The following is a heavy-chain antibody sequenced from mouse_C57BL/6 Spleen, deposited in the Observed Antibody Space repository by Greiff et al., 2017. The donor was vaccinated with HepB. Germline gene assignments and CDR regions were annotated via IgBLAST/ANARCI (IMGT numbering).Heavy chain of an antibody. J-gene: IGHJ3*01. D-gene: IGHD2-14*01. Sequence: VQLQQPGPELVKPGASVKISCKASGYSFTGYYMNWVKQSPEKSLEWIGEINPSTGGTTYNQKFKAKATLTVDKSSSTAYMQLKSLTSDDSAVYYCARYRGRFAYWGQGTLVTVSA. CDR2: INPSTGGT. CDR1: GYSFTGYY. V-gene: IGHV1-42*01. CDR3: ARYRGRFAY.